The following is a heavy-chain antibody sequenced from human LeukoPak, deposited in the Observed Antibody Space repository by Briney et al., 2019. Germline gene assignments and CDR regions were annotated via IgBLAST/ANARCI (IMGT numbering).Heavy chain of an antibody. CDR3: AREGYYDRSGYREY. J-gene: IGHJ4*02. V-gene: IGHV4-61*02. D-gene: IGHD3-22*01. CDR1: GVSISSGSYY. CDR2: IYTTGST. Sequence: SQTLSLTCTVSGVSISSGSYYWVWIRQPAGKGLEWIGGIYTTGSTNYNPSFKSRVTISVDASKNQFSLKLSSVTAADTAVYYCAREGYYDRSGYREYWGQGTLVTVSS.